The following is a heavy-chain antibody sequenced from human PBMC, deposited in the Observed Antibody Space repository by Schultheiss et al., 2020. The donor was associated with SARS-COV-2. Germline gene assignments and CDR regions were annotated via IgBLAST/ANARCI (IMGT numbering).Heavy chain of an antibody. V-gene: IGHV3-9*01. D-gene: IGHD2-21*02. CDR2: ISWNSGSI. Sequence: GGSLRLSCAASGFTFDDYAMHWVRQAPGKGLEWVSGISWNSGSIGYADSVKGRFTISRDNSKNTLYLQMNSLTTEDTAVYYCAKDRCRLGDCYFDYWGQGTLVTVSS. CDR1: GFTFDDYA. CDR3: AKDRCRLGDCYFDY. J-gene: IGHJ4*02.